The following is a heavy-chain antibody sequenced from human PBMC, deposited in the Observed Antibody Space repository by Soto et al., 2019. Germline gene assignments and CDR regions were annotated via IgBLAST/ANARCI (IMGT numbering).Heavy chain of an antibody. V-gene: IGHV3-30-3*01. Sequence: GGSLRLSCAASGFTFSSYAMHWVRQAPGKGLEWVAVISYDGSNKYYADSVKGRFTISRDNSKNTLYLQMNSLRAEDTAVYYCARDPNYYDSSGFSYYYGMDVWGQGTTVTVSS. D-gene: IGHD3-22*01. CDR2: ISYDGSNK. CDR1: GFTFSSYA. CDR3: ARDPNYYDSSGFSYYYGMDV. J-gene: IGHJ6*02.